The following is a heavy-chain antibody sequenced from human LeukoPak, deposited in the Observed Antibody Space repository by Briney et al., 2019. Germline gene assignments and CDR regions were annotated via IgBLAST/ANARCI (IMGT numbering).Heavy chain of an antibody. Sequence: ASVKVSCKASGYTFTSYDINWVRQATGQGLEWMGWMNPNSGNTGYAQKFQGRVTMTRNTSISTAYMELSSLRSEDTAVYYCVGYCSGGSCRAFDYWGQGTLVTVSP. CDR2: MNPNSGNT. CDR1: GYTFTSYD. D-gene: IGHD2-15*01. V-gene: IGHV1-8*01. CDR3: VGYCSGGSCRAFDY. J-gene: IGHJ4*02.